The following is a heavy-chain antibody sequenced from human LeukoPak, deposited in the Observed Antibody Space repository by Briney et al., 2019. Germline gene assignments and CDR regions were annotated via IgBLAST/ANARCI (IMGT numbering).Heavy chain of an antibody. J-gene: IGHJ4*02. D-gene: IGHD3-10*01. CDR1: GYTFTSYG. Sequence: ASVKVSCKASGYTFTSYGISWVRQAPGQGLEWMGWISAYNGNTNYAQKLQGRVTMTTDTSTSTAYMELRSLRSDDTAVYYCARVAGELLWFGELLSNFDYWGQGTLVTVSS. V-gene: IGHV1-18*01. CDR3: ARVAGELLWFGELLSNFDY. CDR2: ISAYNGNT.